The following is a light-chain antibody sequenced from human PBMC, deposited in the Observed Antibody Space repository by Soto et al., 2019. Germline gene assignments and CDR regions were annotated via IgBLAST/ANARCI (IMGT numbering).Light chain of an antibody. Sequence: QSALTQPASVSGSPGQSITISCTGTSSDVGGYNYVSWYQQHPGKAPKLMIYDVSNRPSGLSNRFSGSKSGNTASLTISGHQAEDEADSYCSSYTSSSTSYVFGTGTQLTVL. J-gene: IGLJ1*01. CDR1: SSDVGGYNY. CDR3: SSYTSSSTSYV. V-gene: IGLV2-14*01. CDR2: DVS.